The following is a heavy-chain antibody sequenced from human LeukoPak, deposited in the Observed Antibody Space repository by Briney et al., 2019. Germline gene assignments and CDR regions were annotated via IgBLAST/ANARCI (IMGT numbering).Heavy chain of an antibody. CDR2: IKSDGSSP. V-gene: IGHV3-74*01. D-gene: IGHD1-1*01. J-gene: IGHJ6*02. CDR1: GFTFSPYW. CDR3: ARDKGYTMDV. Sequence: GGSLRLSCATSGFTFSPYWMHWVRQGPGKGLAWVANIKSDGSSPTYADSVKGRFTISRDNAKNTLYLQMNGLRVEDTAEYYCARDKGYTMDVWGQGTTVTVSS.